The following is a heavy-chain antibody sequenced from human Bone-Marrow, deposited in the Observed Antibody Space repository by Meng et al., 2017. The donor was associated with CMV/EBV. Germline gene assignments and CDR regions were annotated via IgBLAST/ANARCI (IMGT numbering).Heavy chain of an antibody. D-gene: IGHD2-2*01. Sequence: KVSCKASGGTFSSYAISWVRQAPGQGLEWMGGIIPIFGTANYAQKFQGRVTITTDESTSTAYMELSSLRSEDTAVYYCARSSAGVVYANAADIVVVPAAIAGYYYYYYGMDVRGQGTTVTVSS. V-gene: IGHV1-69*05. CDR3: ARSSAGVVYANAADIVVVPAAIAGYYYYYYGMDV. CDR2: IIPIFGTA. CDR1: GGTFSSYA. J-gene: IGHJ6*02.